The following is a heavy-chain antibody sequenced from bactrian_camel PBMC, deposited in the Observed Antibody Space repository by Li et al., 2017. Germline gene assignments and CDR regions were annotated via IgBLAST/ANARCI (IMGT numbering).Heavy chain of an antibody. CDR3: AARWRYGPCRPDYSFLY. Sequence: VQLVESGGGSVQAGGSLRLTCTAIGFTNMRNCVGWFRQAPGKQRKGVASYQHDGRTDYTSSVKGRFTISKGSPGNTLHLQMNNLQPEDTAMYYCAARWRYGPCRPDYSFLYRGQGTQVTVS. J-gene: IGHJ4*01. CDR2: YQHDGRT. V-gene: IGHV3S53*01. D-gene: IGHD2*01. CDR1: GFTNMRNC.